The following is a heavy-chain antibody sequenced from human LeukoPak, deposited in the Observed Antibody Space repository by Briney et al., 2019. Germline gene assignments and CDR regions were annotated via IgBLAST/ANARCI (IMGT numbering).Heavy chain of an antibody. V-gene: IGHV4-59*12. CDR1: GCSISSYY. Sequence: SETLSLTCTVSGCSISSYYWNWIRQPPGKGLEWIGYIYYSGSTNYNPSPKSGVTISVDTSKNPFSLKLSSVPAADTAVYYCARDTSRITMIVVVGRNAFDIWGQGTMVTVSS. CDR2: IYYSGST. J-gene: IGHJ3*02. D-gene: IGHD3-22*01. CDR3: ARDTSRITMIVVVGRNAFDI.